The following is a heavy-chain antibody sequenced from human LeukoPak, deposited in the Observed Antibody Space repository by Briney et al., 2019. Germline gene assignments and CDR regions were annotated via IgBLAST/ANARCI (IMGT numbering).Heavy chain of an antibody. D-gene: IGHD2-2*01. Sequence: AGSLRLSCAASGFTFSSYAMSWVRQAPGKGLEWVSAISGSGGSTYYADSVKGRFTISRDNSKNTMYLQMNSLRAEATAVYYCAKALSGVVPAVSDYWGQGTLVTVSS. CDR1: GFTFSSYA. CDR3: AKALSGVVPAVSDY. CDR2: ISGSGGST. V-gene: IGHV3-23*01. J-gene: IGHJ4*02.